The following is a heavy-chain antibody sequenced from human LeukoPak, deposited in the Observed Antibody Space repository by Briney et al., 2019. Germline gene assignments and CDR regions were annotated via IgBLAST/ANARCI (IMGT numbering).Heavy chain of an antibody. V-gene: IGHV5-51*01. D-gene: IGHD4-17*01. J-gene: IGHJ3*02. CDR1: GYSFTSYW. CDR3: ARQERDDYGDLYAFDI. CDR2: IYPGDSDT. Sequence: GESLKISCKGSGYSFTSYWIGWVRQMPGKGLEWMGIIYPGDSDTRYRPSFQGQVTISADQSISTAYLQWSSLKASDTAMYYCARQERDDYGDLYAFDIWGQGTMVTVSS.